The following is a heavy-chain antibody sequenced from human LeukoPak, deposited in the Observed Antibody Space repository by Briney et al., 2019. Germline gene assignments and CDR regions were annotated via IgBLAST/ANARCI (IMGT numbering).Heavy chain of an antibody. Sequence: GGSLRLSCAASGFTFSSYAMGWVRQAPGKGLEWVSAIIGRGDSTYYADSVKGRFTISRDNSKNTLYLQMNSLRAEDTAVYYCAKRYCSSTSCSYYYYYGLDVWGQGTTVTVSS. CDR2: IIGRGDST. CDR3: AKRYCSSTSCSYYYYYGLDV. V-gene: IGHV3-23*01. J-gene: IGHJ6*02. CDR1: GFTFSSYA. D-gene: IGHD2-2*01.